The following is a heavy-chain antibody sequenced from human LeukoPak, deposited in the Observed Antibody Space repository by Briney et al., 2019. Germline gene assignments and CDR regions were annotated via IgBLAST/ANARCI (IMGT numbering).Heavy chain of an antibody. D-gene: IGHD3-3*01. CDR1: GFTFSSYA. CDR2: ISGSGGSI. CDR3: AKVGDYDFWSGYHKHFDY. J-gene: IGHJ4*02. V-gene: IGHV3-23*01. Sequence: GGSLRLSCAASGFTFSSYAMSWVRQAPGKGLEWVSAISGSGGSIYYADSVKGRFTISRDNSKNTLYLQMNSLRAEDTAVYYCAKVGDYDFWSGYHKHFDYWGQGTLVTVSS.